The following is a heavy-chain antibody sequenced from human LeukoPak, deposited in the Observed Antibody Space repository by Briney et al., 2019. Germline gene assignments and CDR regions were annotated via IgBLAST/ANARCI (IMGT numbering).Heavy chain of an antibody. Sequence: ASVKVSCKAFGYTFTSNYMHWVRQAPGQGPEWMGVISPSGGSTTYAQKFQGRVTMTRNTSISTAYMELSSLRSEGTAVYYCARVRSTVTHHSGYWGQGTLVTVSS. D-gene: IGHD4-17*01. V-gene: IGHV1-46*01. CDR2: ISPSGGST. J-gene: IGHJ4*02. CDR1: GYTFTSNY. CDR3: ARVRSTVTHHSGY.